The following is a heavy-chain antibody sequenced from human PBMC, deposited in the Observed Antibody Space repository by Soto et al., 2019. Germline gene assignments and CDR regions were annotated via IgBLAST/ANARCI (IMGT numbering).Heavy chain of an antibody. D-gene: IGHD3-22*01. Sequence: SETLSLTCTVSGGSISSYYWSWIRQPPGKGLEWIGYIYYSGSTNYNPSLKSRVTISVDTSKNQFSLKLSSVTAADTAVYYCARSGLDYYDSSGYYYSPYLIDHWGQGTLVTVSP. CDR1: GGSISSYY. CDR2: IYYSGST. CDR3: ARSGLDYYDSSGYYYSPYLIDH. V-gene: IGHV4-59*01. J-gene: IGHJ4*02.